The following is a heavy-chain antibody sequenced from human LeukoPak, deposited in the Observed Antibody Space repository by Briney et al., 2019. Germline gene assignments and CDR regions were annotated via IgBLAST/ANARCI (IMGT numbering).Heavy chain of an antibody. CDR2: IYTSGST. Sequence: SQTLSLTCTVSGGSISSGSYYWSWIRQPAGKGLEWIGRIYTSGSTNYNPSLKSRVTISVDTSKNQFSLKLSSVTAADTAVYYCARAVMEWLFLDIWGQGTMVTVCS. V-gene: IGHV4-61*02. J-gene: IGHJ3*02. CDR1: GGSISSGSYY. CDR3: ARAVMEWLFLDI. D-gene: IGHD3-3*01.